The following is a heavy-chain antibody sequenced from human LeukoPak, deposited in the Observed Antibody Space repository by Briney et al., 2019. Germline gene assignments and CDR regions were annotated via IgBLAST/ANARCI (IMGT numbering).Heavy chain of an antibody. V-gene: IGHV3-20*04. CDR1: GFTFDDYA. D-gene: IGHD3-3*01. J-gene: IGHJ4*02. CDR3: ARVKGSGYRNSIDY. CDR2: INWNAGST. Sequence: GGSLRLSCAASGFTFDDYAMNWVRQAPGKGLEWVSGINWNAGSTYYRDSVKGRFTISRDNAKNSLYLQMNSLRAEDTALYYCARVKGSGYRNSIDYWGQGTLVTVSS.